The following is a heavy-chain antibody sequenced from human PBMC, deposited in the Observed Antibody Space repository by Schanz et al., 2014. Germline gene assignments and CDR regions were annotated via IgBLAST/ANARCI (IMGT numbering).Heavy chain of an antibody. CDR1: GGSVSSGGDY. CDR3: ARDRGHGDLPGDI. J-gene: IGHJ3*02. CDR2: ISYSGVT. V-gene: IGHV4-31*03. D-gene: IGHD4-17*01. Sequence: QVQLQESGPGLVKPSQTLSLTCTVSGGSVSSGGDYWSWIRQHPGKGLEWIGYISYSGVTYYNPSLKSRVTISMHTSKNQFSLKLSSVTAADTAVYYCARDRGHGDLPGDIWGQGTMVTVSS.